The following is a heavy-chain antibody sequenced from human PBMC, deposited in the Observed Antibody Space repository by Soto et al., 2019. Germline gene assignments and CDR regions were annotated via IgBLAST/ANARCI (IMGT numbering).Heavy chain of an antibody. CDR1: GFTFSSYW. CDR3: ASDSSFDDSSGYLDY. D-gene: IGHD3-22*01. CDR2: IKQDGSEK. V-gene: IGHV3-7*01. J-gene: IGHJ4*02. Sequence: GGSLRLSCAASGFTFSSYWMSWVRQAPGKGLEWVANIKQDGSEKYYVDSVKGRFTISRDNAKNSLYLQMNSLRAEDTAVYYCASDSSFDDSSGYLDYWGKGTLVTVAP.